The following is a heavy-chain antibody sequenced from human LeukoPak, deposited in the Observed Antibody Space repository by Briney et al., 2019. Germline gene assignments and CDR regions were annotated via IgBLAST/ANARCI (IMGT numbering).Heavy chain of an antibody. CDR3: ARSRYMYPYYYYYYMDV. CDR2: INHSGST. CDR1: GGSFSGYY. Sequence: SETLSLTCAVYGGSFSGYYWSWIRQPPGKGLEWIGEINHSGSTNYNPSLKSRVTISVDTSKNQLSLKLSSVTAADTAVYYCARSRYMYPYYYYYYMDVWGKGTTVTVSS. D-gene: IGHD3-16*02. V-gene: IGHV4-34*01. J-gene: IGHJ6*03.